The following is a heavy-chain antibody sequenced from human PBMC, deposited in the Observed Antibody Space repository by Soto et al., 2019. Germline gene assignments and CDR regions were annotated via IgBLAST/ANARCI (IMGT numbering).Heavy chain of an antibody. D-gene: IGHD5-18*01. Sequence: ETLSLTCTVSGGSISSSSYYWGWVRQAPGKWLEWVSAISGSGGSTYYADSVKGRFTISRDNSKNTLYLQMNSLRAEDTAVYYCAKGVEIQPGWFDPLGPGNPGHRLL. CDR1: GGSISSSSYY. CDR2: ISGSGGST. J-gene: IGHJ5*02. CDR3: AKGVEIQPGWFDP. V-gene: IGHV3-23*01.